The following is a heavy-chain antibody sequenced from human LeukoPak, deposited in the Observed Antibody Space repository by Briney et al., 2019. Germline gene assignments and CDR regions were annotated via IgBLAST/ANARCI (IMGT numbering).Heavy chain of an antibody. Sequence: PSETLSLTCTVSGGSISSGDYYWSWIRQPPGKGLEWIGYIYYSGSTYYNPSLKSRVTISVDTTKNQFSLKLSSVTAADTAVYYCARDRRTIRGSFDYWGQGTLVTVSS. V-gene: IGHV4-30-4*08. CDR1: GGSISSGDYY. D-gene: IGHD3-10*01. J-gene: IGHJ4*02. CDR2: IYYSGST. CDR3: ARDRRTIRGSFDY.